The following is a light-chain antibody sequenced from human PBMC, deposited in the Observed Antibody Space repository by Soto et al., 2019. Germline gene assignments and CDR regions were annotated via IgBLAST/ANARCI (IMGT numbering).Light chain of an antibody. CDR3: QQYYSIPLT. Sequence: DIVMTQSPDSLAVSLGERATINCKSSQSVLHSSNNKNYLTWYQQKPGQPPKLLIYWASTRESGVPDRFSGSGSGAYFSLTISSLQAEDVAVYYSQQYYSIPLTFGPGTKVDIK. CDR1: QSVLHSSNNKNY. V-gene: IGKV4-1*01. CDR2: WAS. J-gene: IGKJ3*01.